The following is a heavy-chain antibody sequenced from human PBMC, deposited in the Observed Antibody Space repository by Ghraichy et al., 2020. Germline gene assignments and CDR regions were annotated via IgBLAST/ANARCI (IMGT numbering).Heavy chain of an antibody. CDR2: IYYSGST. D-gene: IGHD6-6*01. Sequence: SETLSLTCTVSGGSISSSSYYWGWIRQPPGKGLEWIGSIYYSGSTYYNPSLKSRVTISVDTSKNQFSLKLSSVTAADSAVYYCARQRSGQGLVLGYWGQGTLVTVSS. J-gene: IGHJ4*02. V-gene: IGHV4-39*01. CDR3: ARQRSGQGLVLGY. CDR1: GGSISSSSYY.